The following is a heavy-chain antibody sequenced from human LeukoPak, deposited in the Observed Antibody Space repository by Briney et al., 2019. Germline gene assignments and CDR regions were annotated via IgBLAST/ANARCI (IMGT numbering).Heavy chain of an antibody. J-gene: IGHJ3*02. CDR1: GGTFISYA. CDR3: ARDGGGAYCGGDCYPQTDAFDI. Sequence: SVKVSCKASGGTFISYAISWVRQAPGQGLEWMGGIIPIFGTANYAQKFQGRVTITTDESTSTAYMELSSLRSEDTAVYYCARDGGGAYCGGDCYPQTDAFDIWGQGTMVTVSS. CDR2: IIPIFGTA. D-gene: IGHD2-21*02. V-gene: IGHV1-69*05.